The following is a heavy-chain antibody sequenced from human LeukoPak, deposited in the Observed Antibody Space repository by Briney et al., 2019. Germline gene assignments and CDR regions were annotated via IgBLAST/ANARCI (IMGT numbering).Heavy chain of an antibody. CDR3: ARHLESKPFYGMDV. CDR2: INHSGST. CDR1: GGSFSGYY. Sequence: SETLSLTCAVYGGSFSGYYWSWIRQPPGKGLEWIGEINHSGSTNYNPSLKSRVTISVDTSKNQFSLKLSSVTAADTAVYYCARHLESKPFYGMDVWGQGTTVTVSS. J-gene: IGHJ6*02. V-gene: IGHV4-34*01. D-gene: IGHD1-1*01.